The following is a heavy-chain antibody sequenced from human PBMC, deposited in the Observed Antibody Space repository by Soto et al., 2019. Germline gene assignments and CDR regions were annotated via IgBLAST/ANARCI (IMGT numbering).Heavy chain of an antibody. J-gene: IGHJ1*01. CDR3: MRETRRWLGDLSQ. V-gene: IGHV4-31*03. D-gene: IGHD3-10*01. Sequence: SETLSLTCTVIGGSIRSPNFSWTWIRQHPGKGPEWIGNIYYNGTTTYSPSLESRLTISLDPSKNQFSLTLKSVTAADTAVYYCMRETRRWLGDLSQRGQGTLGTVSS. CDR1: GGSIRSPNFS. CDR2: IYYNGTT.